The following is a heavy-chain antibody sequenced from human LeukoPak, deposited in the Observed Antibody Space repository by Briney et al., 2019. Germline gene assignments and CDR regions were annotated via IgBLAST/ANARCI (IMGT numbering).Heavy chain of an antibody. J-gene: IGHJ4*02. V-gene: IGHV4-30-4*01. CDR3: ARGELLSFDY. CDR1: GGSISNGDYY. CDR2: IYYSGST. Sequence: SETLSLTCTVSGGSISNGDYYWSWIRQPPGKGLEWIGYIYYSGSTYYNPSLKSRVTISVDTSKNQFSLKLSSVTAADTAVYYCARGELLSFDYWGQGTLVTVSS. D-gene: IGHD2/OR15-2a*01.